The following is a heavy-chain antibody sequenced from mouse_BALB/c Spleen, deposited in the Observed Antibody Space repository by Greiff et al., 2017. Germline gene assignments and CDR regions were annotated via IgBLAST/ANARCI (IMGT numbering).Heavy chain of an antibody. CDR1: GYTFTSYW. V-gene: IGHV1-7*01. J-gene: IGHJ4*01. CDR3: ARGYYGKYYAMDY. Sequence: QVQLQQSGAELAKPGASVKMSCKASGYTFTSYWMHWVKQRPGQGLEWIGYINPSTGYTEYNQKFKDKATLTADKSSSTAYMQLSSLTSEDSAVYYCARGYYGKYYAMDYWGQGTSVTVSS. D-gene: IGHD1-1*01. CDR2: INPSTGYT.